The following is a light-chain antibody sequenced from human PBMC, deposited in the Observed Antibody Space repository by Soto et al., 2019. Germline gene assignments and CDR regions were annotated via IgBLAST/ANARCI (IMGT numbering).Light chain of an antibody. CDR1: QSVSSN. CDR2: GAY. V-gene: IGKV3-15*01. Sequence: EIVMTQSPATLSVSPGERATLSCRASQSVSSNLAWYQQKPGQAPRLLIYGAYTRATGIPARFSGSVSGTEFTLTIRSLQSEDFAVYYCQHYNNWPLTFGGGTEVEIK. J-gene: IGKJ4*01. CDR3: QHYNNWPLT.